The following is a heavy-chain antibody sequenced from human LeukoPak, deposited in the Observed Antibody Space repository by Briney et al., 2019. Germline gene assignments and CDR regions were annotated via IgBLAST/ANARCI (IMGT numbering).Heavy chain of an antibody. J-gene: IGHJ5*02. Sequence: GGSLRLSCAASGFTFDDYAMHWVRQAPGKGLEWVSGISWNSGRINYADSVKGRFTISRDNAKNSLYLQMNSLRAEDTALYYCASYKILGEWLYDSNWFDPWGQGTLVTVSS. V-gene: IGHV3-9*01. D-gene: IGHD3-16*01. CDR2: ISWNSGRI. CDR3: ASYKILGEWLYDSNWFDP. CDR1: GFTFDDYA.